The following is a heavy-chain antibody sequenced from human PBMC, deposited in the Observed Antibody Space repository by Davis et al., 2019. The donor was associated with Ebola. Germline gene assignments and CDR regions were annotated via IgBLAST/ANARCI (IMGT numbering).Heavy chain of an antibody. CDR2: INHSGST. V-gene: IGHV4-34*01. J-gene: IGHJ4*02. Sequence: MPGGSLRLSCALYGGSFSSYYWSWIRQPPGKGLEWIGEINHSGSTNYNPSLKSRVTISVDTSKNQFSLKLSSVTAADTAVYYCARGHTLVGATNFDYWGQGTLVTVSS. D-gene: IGHD1-26*01. CDR1: GGSFSSYY. CDR3: ARGHTLVGATNFDY.